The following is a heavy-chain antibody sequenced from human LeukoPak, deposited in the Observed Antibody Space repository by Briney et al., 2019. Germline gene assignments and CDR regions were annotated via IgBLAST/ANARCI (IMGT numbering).Heavy chain of an antibody. CDR1: GFTFSSYA. D-gene: IGHD3-10*01. CDR2: ISGSGGST. CDR3: ANVGHPNYYGSGSYYR. V-gene: IGHV3-23*01. Sequence: GGSLRLSCAASGFTFSSYAMSWVRQAPGKGLEWVSAISGSGGSTYYADSVKGRFTISRDNSKNTLYLQMNSLRAEDTAVYYCANVGHPNYYGSGSYYRWGQGTLVTVSS. J-gene: IGHJ4*02.